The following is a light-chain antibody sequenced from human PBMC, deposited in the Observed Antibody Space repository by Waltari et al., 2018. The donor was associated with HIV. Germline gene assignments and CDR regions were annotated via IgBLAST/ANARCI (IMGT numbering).Light chain of an antibody. V-gene: IGLV4-69*01. J-gene: IGLJ3*02. CDR3: QTWVTGILV. CDR1: SGHSSYA. CDR2: VNSDGSQ. Sequence: QLVLSQSPSASASLGASVKLTCTLSSGHSSYAIAWHQQQPAKGPEYWVKVNSDGSQTKGDGIPDRFSGSSSGAERYLTISSLQSEDEADYYCQTWVTGILVFGGGTKLTVL.